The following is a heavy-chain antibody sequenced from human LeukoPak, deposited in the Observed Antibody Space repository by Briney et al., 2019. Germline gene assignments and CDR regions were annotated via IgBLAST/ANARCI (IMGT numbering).Heavy chain of an antibody. CDR2: INPNSGGT. V-gene: IGHV1-2*02. CDR1: GYTFTGYY. Sequence: ASVKVSCKASGYTFTGYYTHWVRQAPGQGLEWMGWINPNSGGTNYAQKFQGRVTMTRDTSISTAYMELSRLRSDDTAVYYCARGGNGIAAAGIYNTDYWGQGTLVTVSS. CDR3: ARGGNGIAAAGIYNTDY. J-gene: IGHJ4*02. D-gene: IGHD6-13*01.